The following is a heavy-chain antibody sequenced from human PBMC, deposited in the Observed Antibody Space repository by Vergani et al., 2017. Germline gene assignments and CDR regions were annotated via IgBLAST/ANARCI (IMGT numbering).Heavy chain of an antibody. CDR3: ARDPRLQPNYFAYYFDY. CDR2: ISYDGSNK. D-gene: IGHD1-1*01. Sequence: QVQLVESGGGVVQPGGSLRLSCAASGFTFSSYAMHWVRQAPGKGLEWVAVISYDGSNKYYADSVKGRFTISRDNSKNTLYLQMNSLRAEDTAVYYCARDPRLQPNYFAYYFDYWGQGTLVTVSS. J-gene: IGHJ4*02. CDR1: GFTFSSYA. V-gene: IGHV3-30-3*01.